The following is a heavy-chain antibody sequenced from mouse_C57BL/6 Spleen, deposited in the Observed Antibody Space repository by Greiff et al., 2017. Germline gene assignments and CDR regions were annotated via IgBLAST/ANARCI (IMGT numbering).Heavy chain of an antibody. D-gene: IGHD2-2*01. Sequence: EVQLVESGGGLVKPGGSLKLSCAASGFTFSSYAMSWVRQTPEKRLEWVATISDGGSYTYYPDNVKGRFTISRDNAKNNLYLQMSHLKSEDTAMYYCARGGGSGLRGRYFDVWGTGTTVTVSS. CDR3: ARGGGSGLRGRYFDV. V-gene: IGHV5-4*01. J-gene: IGHJ1*03. CDR2: ISDGGSYT. CDR1: GFTFSSYA.